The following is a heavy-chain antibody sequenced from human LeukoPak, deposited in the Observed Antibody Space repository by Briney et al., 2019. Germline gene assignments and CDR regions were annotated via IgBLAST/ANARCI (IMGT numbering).Heavy chain of an antibody. CDR2: INQGGSDK. CDR1: GFTFSDYW. D-gene: IGHD3-10*01. Sequence: PGGSLRLSCAASGFTFSDYWMCWVRQAPGKGLEWVASINQGGSDKYYVDSVKGRFTISRDNAKNSLYLQMNSLRTEDAAVYYCARGPGGSGSYYDYWGQGTLVTVSS. CDR3: ARGPGGSGSYYDY. J-gene: IGHJ4*02. V-gene: IGHV3-7*02.